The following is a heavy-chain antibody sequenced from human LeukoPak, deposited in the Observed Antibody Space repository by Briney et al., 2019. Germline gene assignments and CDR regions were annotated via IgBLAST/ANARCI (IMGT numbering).Heavy chain of an antibody. V-gene: IGHV1-8*01. CDR1: GYTFTSYD. J-gene: IGHJ4*02. Sequence: ASVKVSCKASGYTFTSYDINWVRQATGQGLEWMGWMNPNSGNTGYAQKFQGRVTMTRNTSISTAYMELSSLRSEDTAVYYCATSLDYGDYGVFDYWGQGTLVTVAS. CDR3: ATSLDYGDYGVFDY. D-gene: IGHD4-17*01. CDR2: MNPNSGNT.